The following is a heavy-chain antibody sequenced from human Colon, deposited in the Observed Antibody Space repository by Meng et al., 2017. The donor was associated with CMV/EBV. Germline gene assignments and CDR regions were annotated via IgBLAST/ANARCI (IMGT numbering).Heavy chain of an antibody. CDR2: INPSGDST. V-gene: IGHV1-46*01. CDR1: GYTITSYF. CDR3: ARDQFGGALDH. J-gene: IGHJ4*02. Sequence: ASVKVSCKTSGYTITSYFIHWVRQAPGHGLEWMGMINPSGDSTNYPQKFQGRVSLTSDTSTTTVYMELSSLKSEDTAVYFCARDQFGGALDHWGQGTLVTVSS. D-gene: IGHD3-16*01.